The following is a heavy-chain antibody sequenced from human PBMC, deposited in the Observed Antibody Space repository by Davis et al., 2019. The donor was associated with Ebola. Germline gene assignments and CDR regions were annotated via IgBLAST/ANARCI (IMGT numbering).Heavy chain of an antibody. CDR2: IYHSGST. CDR1: GYSISSGYY. J-gene: IGHJ2*01. V-gene: IGHV4-38-2*02. CDR3: ARPLNDYGDYWYFDL. Sequence: SETLSLTCTVPGYSISSGYYWGWIRQPPGKGLEWIGSIYHSGSTYYNPSLKSRVTISVDTSKNQFSLKLSSVTAADTAVYYCARPLNDYGDYWYFDLWGRGTLVTVSS. D-gene: IGHD4-17*01.